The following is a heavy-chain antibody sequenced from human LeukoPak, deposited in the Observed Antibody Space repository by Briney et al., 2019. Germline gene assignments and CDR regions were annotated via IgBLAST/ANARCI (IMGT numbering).Heavy chain of an antibody. CDR2: IDTDGSST. D-gene: IGHD6-13*01. V-gene: IGHV3-74*01. CDR1: GFIFSNYW. J-gene: IGHJ4*02. Sequence: PEGSLRLSGVASGFIFSNYWMHWVRQAPGKGLVWVSRIDTDGSSTSYADSMKGRFTICRDDSKNTLYLQMDSLRAEDTAVYYCGRDRSELDHRYLDYWGQGTLITVSS. CDR3: GRDRSELDHRYLDY.